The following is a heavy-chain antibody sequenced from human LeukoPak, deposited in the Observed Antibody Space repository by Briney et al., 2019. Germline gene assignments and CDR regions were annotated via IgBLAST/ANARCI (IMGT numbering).Heavy chain of an antibody. J-gene: IGHJ1*01. CDR1: GYSFTSYW. V-gene: IGHV5-51*01. CDR3: ASTYCSSTSCYIGKRSAEYFQH. Sequence: GESLKISCKGSGYSFTSYWIGWVRQRPGKGLEWMGIIYPGDSETRYSPSFQGQVTISADKSIRTAYLQWSSLNASDTAMYYCASTYCSSTSCYIGKRSAEYFQHWGQGTLVTVSS. D-gene: IGHD2-2*02. CDR2: IYPGDSET.